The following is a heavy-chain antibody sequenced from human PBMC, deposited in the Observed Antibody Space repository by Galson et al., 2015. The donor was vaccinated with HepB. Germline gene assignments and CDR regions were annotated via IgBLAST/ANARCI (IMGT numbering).Heavy chain of an antibody. CDR3: ARDFIYAGSWSYGYYYYGMDV. J-gene: IGHJ6*02. D-gene: IGHD5-18*01. V-gene: IGHV1-18*04. Sequence: SVKVSCKASGYTFTSYGISWVRQAPGQGLEWMGWISAYNGNTNYAQKLQGRVTMTTDTSTSTAYMELRSLRSDDTAVYYCARDFIYAGSWSYGYYYYGMDVWGQGTTVTVSS. CDR1: GYTFTSYG. CDR2: ISAYNGNT.